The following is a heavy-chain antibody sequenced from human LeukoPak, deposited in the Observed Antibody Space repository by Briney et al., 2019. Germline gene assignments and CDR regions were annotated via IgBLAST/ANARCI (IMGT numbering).Heavy chain of an antibody. Sequence: GGSLRLSCAASAFTFSPYTMNWVRQAPGRGLEWVSSISSSSSYIYYADSVKGRFTISRDNAKNSLYLQMNSLRAEDTAVYYCAGHFGAWHYFDYWGQGTLVTVSS. CDR1: AFTFSPYT. D-gene: IGHD3-3*01. J-gene: IGHJ4*02. CDR2: ISSSSSYI. V-gene: IGHV3-21*01. CDR3: AGHFGAWHYFDY.